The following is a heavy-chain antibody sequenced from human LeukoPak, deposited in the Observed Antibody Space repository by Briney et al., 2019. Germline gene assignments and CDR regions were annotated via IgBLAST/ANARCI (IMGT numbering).Heavy chain of an antibody. V-gene: IGHV3-33*06. D-gene: IGHD3-10*01. Sequence: PGGSLRLSCAASGFTFSSFGMHWVRQAPGKGLEWVAVIWYDASNKYYADSVKGRFTISRDNSKNTLYLQMNSLRAEDTAVYYCAKSEPLPWFGELGHYFDYWGQGTLVTVSS. CDR1: GFTFSSFG. CDR2: IWYDASNK. CDR3: AKSEPLPWFGELGHYFDY. J-gene: IGHJ4*02.